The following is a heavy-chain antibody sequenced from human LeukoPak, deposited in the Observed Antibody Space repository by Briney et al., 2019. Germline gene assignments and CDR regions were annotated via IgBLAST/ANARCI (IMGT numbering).Heavy chain of an antibody. V-gene: IGHV3-48*02. D-gene: IGHD3-16*01. CDR3: ARSANPGAHDFDP. CDR2: ISSSSNI. J-gene: IGHJ5*02. CDR1: GFTFSSYS. Sequence: GGSLRLSCAASGFTFSSYSMAWVRQAPGKGLEWLSYISSSSNINYADSVKGRFTISRDNAKNSLYLQMNSLRDEDTAVYYCARSANPGAHDFDPWGQGTLVTVSS.